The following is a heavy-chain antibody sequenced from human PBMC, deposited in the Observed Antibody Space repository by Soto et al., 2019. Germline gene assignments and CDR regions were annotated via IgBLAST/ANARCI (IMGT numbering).Heavy chain of an antibody. CDR3: AKARDQQWVRLPFDY. Sequence: EVQLLESGGGLVQPGGSLRLSCVGSGFFFSSYTMTWVRQAPGKGLEWVSSFSATSENTYYADSVRGRFTISRDNSKNTLFLQMKGLTAEDTAMYYCAKARDQQWVRLPFDYWGQGILVIVSS. D-gene: IGHD6-19*01. V-gene: IGHV3-23*01. J-gene: IGHJ4*02. CDR2: FSATSENT. CDR1: GFFFSSYT.